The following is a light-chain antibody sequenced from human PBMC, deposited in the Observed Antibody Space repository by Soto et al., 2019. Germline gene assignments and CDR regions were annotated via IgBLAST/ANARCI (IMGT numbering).Light chain of an antibody. Sequence: DIQMTQSPSTLSASVGDRVTVTCRASQDITDSLAWYQQKPGKVPKLLIYWASTLESGVPSRFSGSESGTEFALTISSLQPDDFATYYCQQYRTYPWTFGKGTKVEIK. V-gene: IGKV1-5*03. CDR2: WAS. CDR3: QQYRTYPWT. CDR1: QDITDS. J-gene: IGKJ1*01.